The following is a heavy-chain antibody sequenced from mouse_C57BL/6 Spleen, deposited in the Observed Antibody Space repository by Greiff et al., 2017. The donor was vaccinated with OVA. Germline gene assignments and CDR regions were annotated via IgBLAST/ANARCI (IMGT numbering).Heavy chain of an antibody. D-gene: IGHD4-1*01. CDR1: GYAFSSSW. J-gene: IGHJ2*01. CDR3: AREQANWVDY. V-gene: IGHV1-82*01. Sequence: QVQLKESGPELVKPGASVKISCKASGYAFSSSWMNWVKQRPGKGLEWIGRIYPGDGDTNYNGKFKGKATLTADKSSSTAYMQLSSLTSEDSAVYFCAREQANWVDYWGKGTTLTVSS. CDR2: IYPGDGDT.